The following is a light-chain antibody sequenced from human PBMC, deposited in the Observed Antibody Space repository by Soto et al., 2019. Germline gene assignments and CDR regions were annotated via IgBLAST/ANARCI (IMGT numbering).Light chain of an antibody. V-gene: IGLV2-8*01. CDR1: SGDVGTYNY. CDR2: EVT. J-gene: IGLJ1*01. Sequence: QSALTQPPSASGSPGQSVTISCTGTSGDVGTYNYVSWYQQHPGKAPKLIIYEVTKRPSGVPDRFSGSKSGNTASLTVSGLQAEDEADYYCSSFGATNTVFGTGTKVTVL. CDR3: SSFGATNTV.